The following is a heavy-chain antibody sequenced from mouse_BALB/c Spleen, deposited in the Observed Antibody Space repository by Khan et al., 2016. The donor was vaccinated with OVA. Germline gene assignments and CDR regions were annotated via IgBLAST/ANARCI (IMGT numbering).Heavy chain of an antibody. J-gene: IGHJ2*01. CDR2: INPHIGEA. V-gene: IGHV1-20*02. Sequence: EVQLQQSGPELVKPGASVKISCTASGYSFTGYFMNWVMQSHGKSLEWIGRINPHIGEAFYNQKFKGKATLTVDESSSTAHMELRSLASEDSAVYYCARKNGSDFDYWAKAPLSQSPQ. CDR1: GYSFTGYF. D-gene: IGHD1-1*01. CDR3: ARKNGSDFDY.